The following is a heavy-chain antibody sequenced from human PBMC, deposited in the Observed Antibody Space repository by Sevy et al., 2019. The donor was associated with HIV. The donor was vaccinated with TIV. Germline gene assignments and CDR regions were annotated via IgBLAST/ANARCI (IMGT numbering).Heavy chain of an antibody. CDR1: GFTFSSYS. D-gene: IGHD3-10*01. CDR2: ISSSSSYI. CDR3: ARGKNSYYYGSGSYDTYYYYGMDV. V-gene: IGHV3-21*01. J-gene: IGHJ6*02. Sequence: GGSLRLSCAASGFTFSSYSMNWVRQAPGKGLEWVSSISSSSSYIYYADSVKGRFTISRDNAKNSLYLQMNSLRAKDTAVYYCARGKNSYYYGSGSYDTYYYYGMDVWGQGTTVTVSS.